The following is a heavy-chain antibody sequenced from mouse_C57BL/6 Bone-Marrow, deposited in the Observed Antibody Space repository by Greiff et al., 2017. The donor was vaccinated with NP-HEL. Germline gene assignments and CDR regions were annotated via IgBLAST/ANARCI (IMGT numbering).Heavy chain of an antibody. Sequence: EVKLQESGPELVKPGASVKMSCKASGYTFTDYNMHWVKQSHGKSLEWIGYINPNNGGTSYNQKFKGKATLTVNKSSSTAYMELRSLTSEDSAVYYCAREEVYDYDFNWYFDVWGTGTTVTVSS. CDR3: AREEVYDYDFNWYFDV. CDR1: GYTFTDYN. J-gene: IGHJ1*03. D-gene: IGHD2-4*01. V-gene: IGHV1-22*01. CDR2: INPNNGGT.